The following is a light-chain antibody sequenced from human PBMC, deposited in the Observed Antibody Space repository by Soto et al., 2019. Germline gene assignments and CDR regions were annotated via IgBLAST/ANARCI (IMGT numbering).Light chain of an antibody. CDR1: SSDVGGYNY. J-gene: IGLJ2*01. V-gene: IGLV2-14*01. CDR2: EVS. Sequence: QSALTQPASVSGSPGQSITISCTGTSSDVGGYNYVSWYQQHPGKAPKLMIYEVSNRPSGVSNRFSGSKSGNTASLTISGLQDEDEADYYCSSYTSSSTVVFGGGTKLT. CDR3: SSYTSSSTVV.